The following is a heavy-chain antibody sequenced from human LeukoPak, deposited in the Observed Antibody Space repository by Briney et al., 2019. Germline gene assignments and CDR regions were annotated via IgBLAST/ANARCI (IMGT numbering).Heavy chain of an antibody. V-gene: IGHV1-69*04. J-gene: IGHJ4*02. CDR2: IIPILGIA. D-gene: IGHD5-18*01. CDR1: GGTFSSYA. Sequence: SVKVSCKASGGTFSSYAISWVRQAPGQGLEWMGRIIPILGIANYAQKFQGRVTITADKSTSTAYMELSSLRSEDTAVYYCASSRTRGYSYGHHTTDYWGRGTLVTVSS. CDR3: ASSRTRGYSYGHHTTDY.